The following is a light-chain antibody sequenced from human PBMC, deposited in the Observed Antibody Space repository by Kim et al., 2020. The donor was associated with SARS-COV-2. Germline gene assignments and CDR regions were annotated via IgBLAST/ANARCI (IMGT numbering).Light chain of an antibody. CDR2: KDS. CDR1: ALPKQY. Sequence: SYELTQPPSVSVSPGQTARITCSGDALPKQYAYWYQQKPGQAPVLVIYKDSERPSGIPERFSGSSSGTTVTLTFSGVQAEDEADYYCQSADSSGTYRGVFGGGTQLTVL. CDR3: QSADSSGTYRGV. V-gene: IGLV3-25*03. J-gene: IGLJ3*02.